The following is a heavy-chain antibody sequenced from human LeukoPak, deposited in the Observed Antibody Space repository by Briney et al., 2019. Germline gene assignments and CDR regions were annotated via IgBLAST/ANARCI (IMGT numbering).Heavy chain of an antibody. V-gene: IGHV4-4*07. CDR1: GGSISSYY. J-gene: IGHJ6*02. CDR2: IYTSAST. D-gene: IGHD3-10*01. Sequence: SETLSLTCTVSGGSISSYYWSWIRQPAGKGLEWIGRIYTSASTNYNPSLKSRVTMSVDTSKNQFSLKLSSVTAAYTAVYYCARDIGSGYYYYYGMDVWGQGTTVTVSS. CDR3: ARDIGSGYYYYYGMDV.